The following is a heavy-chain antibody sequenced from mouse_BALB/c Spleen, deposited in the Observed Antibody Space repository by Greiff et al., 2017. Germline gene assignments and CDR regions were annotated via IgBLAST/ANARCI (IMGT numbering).Heavy chain of an antibody. V-gene: IGHV1S81*02. D-gene: IGHD3-3*01. CDR1: GYTFTSYY. CDR3: TRGGDGGFAY. CDR2: INPSNGGT. Sequence: VQLQQSGAELVKPGASVKLSCKASGYTFTSYYMYWVKQRPGQGLEWIGEINPSNGGTNFNEKFKSKATLTVDKSSSTAYMQLSSLTSEDSAVYYCTRGGDGGFAYWGQGTLVTVSA. J-gene: IGHJ3*01.